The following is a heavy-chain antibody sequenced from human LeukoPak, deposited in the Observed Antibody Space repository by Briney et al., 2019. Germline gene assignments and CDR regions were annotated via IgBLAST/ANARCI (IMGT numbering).Heavy chain of an antibody. V-gene: IGHV3-33*01. CDR3: ARDTGYNTFDY. Sequence: GGSLRLSCVASKFMFTTYGMHWVRQAPGKGLEWLAVIWSDGSKKNYGDSVKGRFTISRDNSKNTLYLEMSSLRAEDTAVYYCARDTGYNTFDYWGQGTLVTVSS. CDR2: IWSDGSKK. J-gene: IGHJ4*02. CDR1: KFMFTTYG. D-gene: IGHD5-24*01.